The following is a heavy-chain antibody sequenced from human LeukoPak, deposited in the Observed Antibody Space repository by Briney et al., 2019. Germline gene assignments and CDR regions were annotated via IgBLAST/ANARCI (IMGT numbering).Heavy chain of an antibody. CDR3: ASAYYYDSSGYYGY. J-gene: IGHJ4*02. D-gene: IGHD3-22*01. V-gene: IGHV3-30-3*01. CDR1: GFTFSSYA. CDR2: ISYDGSNK. Sequence: GGSLRLSCAASGFTFSSYAMHWVRQAPGKGLEWVAVISYDGSNKYCADSVKGRFTISRDNSKNTLYLQMNSLRAEDTAVYYCASAYYYDSSGYYGYWGQGTLVTVSS.